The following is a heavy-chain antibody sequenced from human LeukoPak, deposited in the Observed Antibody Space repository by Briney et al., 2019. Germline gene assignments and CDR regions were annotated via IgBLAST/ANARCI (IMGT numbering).Heavy chain of an antibody. CDR3: ARAGSTTVTTKYFQH. J-gene: IGHJ1*01. CDR1: GYTFSSYG. CDR2: ISAYNGNT. Sequence: GASVKVSCKTSGYTFSSYGISWVRQAPGQGLAWMGWISAYNGNTNFAQKLQGRLTMTTDTSTSTAYMELRSLRSDDTAVYYCARAGSTTVTTKYFQHWGQGTLVTVSS. V-gene: IGHV1-18*01. D-gene: IGHD4-17*01.